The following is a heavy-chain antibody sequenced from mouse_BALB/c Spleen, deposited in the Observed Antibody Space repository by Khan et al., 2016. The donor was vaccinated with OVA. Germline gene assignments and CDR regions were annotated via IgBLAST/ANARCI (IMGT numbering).Heavy chain of an antibody. CDR2: IYPGNVNT. V-gene: IGHV1S56*01. Sequence: QVQLKESGPELVKPRASVRISCKASGYTFTNYYVHWVKQRPGQGLEWIGWIYPGNVNTNYNEKFKGKATLTADKSYSTAYMQLSSLTSEDSAVYFCAREGYYGNYRAWFADWGQGTLVTVSA. CDR3: AREGYYGNYRAWFAD. D-gene: IGHD2-1*01. J-gene: IGHJ3*01. CDR1: GYTFTNYY.